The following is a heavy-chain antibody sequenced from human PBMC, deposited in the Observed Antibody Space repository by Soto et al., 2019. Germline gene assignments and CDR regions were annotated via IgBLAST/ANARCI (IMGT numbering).Heavy chain of an antibody. V-gene: IGHV4-34*01. D-gene: IGHD1-7*01. J-gene: IGHJ4*02. CDR1: GGSFSGYY. CDR3: ARRVLWNYYFDY. Sequence: QVQLQQWGAGLLKPSETLSLTCAVYGGSFSGYYWSWIRQPPGKGLEWIGEINHSGSTNYNPSLKSRVTISVDTSKNQFSLKLSSVTAADTAVYYCARRVLWNYYFDYWGQGTLVTVSS. CDR2: INHSGST.